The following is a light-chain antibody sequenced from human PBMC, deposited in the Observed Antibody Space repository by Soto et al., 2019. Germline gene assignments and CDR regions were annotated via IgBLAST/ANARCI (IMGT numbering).Light chain of an antibody. CDR3: QQYGSSPRT. V-gene: IGKV3-20*01. J-gene: IGKJ1*01. CDR2: GAS. CDR1: QSVSSSY. Sequence: EIGLTQSPGTLSLSPGERATLSCRASQSVSSSYLAWYQQKPGQAPRLLIYGASSRATGIPDRFSGSGSGTDVTLTISRLEPEDFAGYYCQQYGSSPRTFGQGTKVEIK.